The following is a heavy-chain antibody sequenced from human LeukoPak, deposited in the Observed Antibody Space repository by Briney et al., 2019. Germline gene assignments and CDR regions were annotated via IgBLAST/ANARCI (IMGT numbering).Heavy chain of an antibody. D-gene: IGHD3-10*01. CDR3: AVYGSGFDP. CDR1: GFTFSSCS. Sequence: GGSLRLSCAASGFTFSSCSMHWVRQATGKGLVWVSRINSDGSSISYADSVKGRFTISRDNAKNTLYLQMNSLRAEDTAVYYCAVYGSGFDPWGQGTLVTVSS. CDR2: INSDGSSI. J-gene: IGHJ5*02. V-gene: IGHV3-74*01.